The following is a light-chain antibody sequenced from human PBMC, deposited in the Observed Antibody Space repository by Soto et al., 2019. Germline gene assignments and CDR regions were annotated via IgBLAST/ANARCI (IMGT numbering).Light chain of an antibody. CDR3: QQYDNPPLT. J-gene: IGKJ4*01. Sequence: DIQMTQSPSSLSASVGDRVTITCQASQNITNYLHWFQQKPGKAPKLLIYDASNLETGVPSRFSGSGSGTDFTFTISSLQPEDIAAYYCQQYDNPPLTFGGGTKVDNK. CDR1: QNITNY. V-gene: IGKV1-33*01. CDR2: DAS.